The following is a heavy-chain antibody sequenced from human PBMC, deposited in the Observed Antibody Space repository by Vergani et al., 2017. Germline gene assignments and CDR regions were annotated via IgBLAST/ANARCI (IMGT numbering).Heavy chain of an antibody. CDR3: AKNPTYYYDSSAYFDY. D-gene: IGHD3-22*01. Sequence: EVQLLESGGGLVQPGGSLRLSCAASGFTFSSYAMSWVRQAPGKGLEWDSAISGSGGSTYYADSVKGRFTISRDNSKNTLYLQMNSLRAEDTAVYYCAKNPTYYYDSSAYFDYWGQGTLVTVSS. CDR1: GFTFSSYA. V-gene: IGHV3-23*01. J-gene: IGHJ4*02. CDR2: ISGSGGST.